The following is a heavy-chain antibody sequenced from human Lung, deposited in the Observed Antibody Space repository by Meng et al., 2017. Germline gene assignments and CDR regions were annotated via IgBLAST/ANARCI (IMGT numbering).Heavy chain of an antibody. J-gene: IGHJ4*02. CDR3: ARGPTTMAHDFDY. V-gene: IGHV4-34*01. Sequence: QVHLQQWGAGLLNPSETLPLTCVVSGGSFSDYYWSWIRQPPGKGLEWIGEINHSGSTNYNPSLESRATISVDTSQNNLSLKLSSVTAADSAVYYCARGPTTMAHDFDYWGQGTLVTVSS. D-gene: IGHD4-11*01. CDR2: INHSGST. CDR1: GGSFSDYY.